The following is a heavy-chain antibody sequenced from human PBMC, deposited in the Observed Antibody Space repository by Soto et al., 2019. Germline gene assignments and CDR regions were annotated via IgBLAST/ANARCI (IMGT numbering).Heavy chain of an antibody. CDR2: ISGSGGST. CDR3: AKDLSRSGYYDAFDI. J-gene: IGHJ3*02. Sequence: GGSLRLSCAASGFTFSSYAMSWVRQAPGKGLEWVSAISGSGGSTYYADSVKGRFTISRDNSKNTLYLQMNSLRAEDTAVYFCAKDLSRSGYYDAFDIWGQGTMVTVSS. V-gene: IGHV3-23*01. CDR1: GFTFSSYA. D-gene: IGHD3-3*01.